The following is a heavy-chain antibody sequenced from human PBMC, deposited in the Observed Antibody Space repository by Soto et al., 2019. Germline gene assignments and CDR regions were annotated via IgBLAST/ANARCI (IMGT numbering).Heavy chain of an antibody. J-gene: IGHJ5*02. Sequence: GASVKVSCKASGYTFTGYYMHWVRQAPGQGLEWMGWINPNSGGTNYAQKFQGWVTMTRDTSISTAYMELSSLRSEDTAVYYCARQRFWSGPNWFDPWGQGTLVTVSS. CDR2: INPNSGGT. D-gene: IGHD3-3*02. CDR3: ARQRFWSGPNWFDP. V-gene: IGHV1-2*04. CDR1: GYTFTGYY.